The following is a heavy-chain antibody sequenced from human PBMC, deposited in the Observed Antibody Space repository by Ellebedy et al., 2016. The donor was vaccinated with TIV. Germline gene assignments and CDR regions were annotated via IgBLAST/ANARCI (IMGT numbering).Heavy chain of an antibody. V-gene: IGHV3-48*01. J-gene: IGHJ4*02. Sequence: GESLKISXAASGFTFSSYSMNWVRQAPGKGLEWVSYISSSSSTIYYADSVKGRFTISRDNAKNSLYLQMNSLRAEDTAVYYCASGDFDYWGQGTLVTVSS. D-gene: IGHD3-16*01. CDR3: ASGDFDY. CDR1: GFTFSSYS. CDR2: ISSSSSTI.